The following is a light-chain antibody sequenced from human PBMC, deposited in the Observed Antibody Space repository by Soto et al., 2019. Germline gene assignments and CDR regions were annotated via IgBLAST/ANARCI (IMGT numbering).Light chain of an antibody. V-gene: IGKV1-27*01. CDR3: QKYSSVPV. Sequence: IRMTQSPPSLSASVGDRVTITCRASQDIRNFVAWYQQKPGKAPKLLIYAASTLQSGVPSRFSGSGSGTDFTLTINSLQPEDVATYSCQKYSSVPVFGPGTKVEIK. J-gene: IGKJ3*01. CDR2: AAS. CDR1: QDIRNF.